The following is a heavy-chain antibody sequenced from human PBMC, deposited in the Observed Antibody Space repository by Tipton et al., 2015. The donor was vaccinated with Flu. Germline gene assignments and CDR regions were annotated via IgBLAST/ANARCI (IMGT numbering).Heavy chain of an antibody. CDR1: GDSINSVSYY. Sequence: TLSLTCTVSGDSINSVSYYWGWMRQAPGKGLEWIGTIYYSGSTYYNPSLKSRATISIDKSKKQFSLKLRSVTAADTAVHYCVRDGGELLRYAFDIWGQGTTVTVSS. V-gene: IGHV4-39*07. D-gene: IGHD3-16*01. CDR3: VRDGGELLRYAFDI. J-gene: IGHJ3*02. CDR2: IYYSGST.